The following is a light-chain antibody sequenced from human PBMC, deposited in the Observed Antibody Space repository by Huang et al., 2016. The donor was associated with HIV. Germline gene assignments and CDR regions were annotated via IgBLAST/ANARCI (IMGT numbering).Light chain of an antibody. Sequence: EIVMRQSPATLSVSPGAGATLSCWASQSISTNLAWYQQRPGQAPRLLIYGASTRATDVPARFSVSGSGTEFTLTISSLQSEDFAVYFCQQYNDWPPLFTFGPGTKVDI. V-gene: IGKV3-15*01. CDR1: QSISTN. J-gene: IGKJ3*01. CDR3: QQYNDWPPLFT. CDR2: GAS.